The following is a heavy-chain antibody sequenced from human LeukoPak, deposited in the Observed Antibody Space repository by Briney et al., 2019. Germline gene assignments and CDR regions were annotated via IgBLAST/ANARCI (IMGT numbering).Heavy chain of an antibody. CDR1: GFTFSDYY. V-gene: IGHV3-11*04. Sequence: GGSLRLSCAASGFTFSDYYMSWIRQAPGKGLEWVSYISSSGSTIYYADSVKGRFTISRDNAKNSLYLQMNSLRAEDTAVYYCARVLIAGPMPPRYMDVWGKGTTVTVSS. CDR2: ISSSGSTI. J-gene: IGHJ6*03. D-gene: IGHD2-2*01. CDR3: ARVLIAGPMPPRYMDV.